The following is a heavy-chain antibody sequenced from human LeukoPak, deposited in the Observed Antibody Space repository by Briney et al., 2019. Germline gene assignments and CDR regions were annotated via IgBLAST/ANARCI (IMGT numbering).Heavy chain of an antibody. D-gene: IGHD4-23*01. CDR2: IYYSGST. CDR1: GGSISSSSYY. Sequence: PSETLSLTCTVSGGSISSSSYYWGWIRQPPGKGLEWIGSIYYSGSTYYNPSLKSRVTISVDTSKNQFSLKLSSVTAADTAVYYCARGAAVASPHHWGQGTLVTVSS. CDR3: ARGAAVASPHH. J-gene: IGHJ5*02. V-gene: IGHV4-39*01.